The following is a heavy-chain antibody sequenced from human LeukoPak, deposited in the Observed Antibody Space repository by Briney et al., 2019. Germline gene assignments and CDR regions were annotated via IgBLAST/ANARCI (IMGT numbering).Heavy chain of an antibody. J-gene: IGHJ5*02. CDR2: IYTSGST. D-gene: IGHD6-19*01. Sequence: PSETLSLTCTVSGGSISSYFWSWVRQPAGKGLEWIGRIYTSGSTNYNPSLKSRVTMSVDTSKNQFSLKLNSVTAADTAVYYCARVFSSRQWLNWFDPWGQGTLVTVSS. CDR3: ARVFSSRQWLNWFDP. CDR1: GGSISSYF. V-gene: IGHV4-4*07.